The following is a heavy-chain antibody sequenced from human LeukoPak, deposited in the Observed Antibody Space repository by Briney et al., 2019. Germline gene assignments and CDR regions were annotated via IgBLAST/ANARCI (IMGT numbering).Heavy chain of an antibody. CDR2: ISGGGST. D-gene: IGHD3-3*01. CDR1: AFTVINYY. J-gene: IGHJ4*02. CDR3: ASWTENYDFWSGYYPATTVFDY. Sequence: GSLRLSCVASAFTVINYYMGWVRQAPGKGLEWVSLISGGGSTYYADSVKGRFTISRDSAKNSLYLQMNSLRAEDTAVYYCASWTENYDFWSGYYPATTVFDYWGQGTLVTVSS. V-gene: IGHV3-66*01.